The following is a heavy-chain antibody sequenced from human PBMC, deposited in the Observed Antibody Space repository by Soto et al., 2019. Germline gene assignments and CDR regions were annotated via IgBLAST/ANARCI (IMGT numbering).Heavy chain of an antibody. CDR1: GFTFSSYS. Sequence: GGSLRLSCAASGFTFSSYSMNWVRQAPGKGLEWVSYISSSSRTIYYADSVKGRFNISRDKAKNSLYLQMNSVRAEDTAVYYCARLGLDDSSGYVCCFDNWGQGTLVTVSS. V-gene: IGHV3-48*01. D-gene: IGHD3-22*01. CDR2: ISSSSRTI. CDR3: ARLGLDDSSGYVCCFDN. J-gene: IGHJ4*02.